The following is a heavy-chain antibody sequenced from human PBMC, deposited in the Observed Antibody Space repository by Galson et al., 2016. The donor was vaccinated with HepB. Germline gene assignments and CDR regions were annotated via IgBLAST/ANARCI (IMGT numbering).Heavy chain of an antibody. D-gene: IGHD1-26*01. J-gene: IGHJ4*02. CDR3: ARRTWGTSGSYFDY. CDR2: IYHDGTA. Sequence: SETLSLTCALSGDSISSNQYWSWVRQPPGKGLEWIGEIYHDGTANYNPSLKSRVTISGDKSKNQFSLSLTSVTAADTAVYYCARRTWGTSGSYFDYWGQGTLVTVSS. CDR1: GDSISSNQY. V-gene: IGHV4-4*02.